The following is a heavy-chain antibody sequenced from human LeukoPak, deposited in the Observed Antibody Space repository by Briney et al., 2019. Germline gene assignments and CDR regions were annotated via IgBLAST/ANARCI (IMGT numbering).Heavy chain of an antibody. CDR2: IYPGDSDT. CDR1: AYSFTSYW. J-gene: IGHJ3*02. D-gene: IGHD3-9*01. CDR3: ARGHDILTGYPDAFDI. Sequence: GESLKISCKGSAYSFTSYWIGWVRQMPGKGLEWMGIIYPGDSDTRYSPSFQGQVTISADKSISTAYLQWSSLKASDTAMYYCARGHDILTGYPDAFDIWGQGTVVTVSS. V-gene: IGHV5-51*01.